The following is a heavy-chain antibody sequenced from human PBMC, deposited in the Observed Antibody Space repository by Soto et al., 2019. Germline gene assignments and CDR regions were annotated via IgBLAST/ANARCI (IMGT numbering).Heavy chain of an antibody. D-gene: IGHD6-19*01. V-gene: IGHV1-69*17. CDR3: AKVEGQQAVDGSLYYYGRDV. J-gene: IGHJ6*01. CDR1: GDIVSSYT. Sequence: QVQLVQYGAEVKKPGSSVKVSCKASGDIVSSYTISWLRQAPRHGREWLGGIIPIIDMVGYAEKYRGRVTITADKATTTAYMELTELRSDDTAVYYCAKVEGQQAVDGSLYYYGRDVWVQGTTVTVSS. CDR2: IIPIIDMV.